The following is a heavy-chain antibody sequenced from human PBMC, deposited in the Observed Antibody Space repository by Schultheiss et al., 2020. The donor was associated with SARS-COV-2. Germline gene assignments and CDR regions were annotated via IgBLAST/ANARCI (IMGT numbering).Heavy chain of an antibody. D-gene: IGHD3-10*02. J-gene: IGHJ4*02. CDR3: AREMFSNPDY. V-gene: IGHV3-48*01. Sequence: GESLKISCAASGFTFSSYAMHWVRQAPGKGLEWVSYISSSGSTIYYADSVKGRFTISRDNAKNSLYLQMNSLRAEDTAVYYCAREMFSNPDYWGQGTLVTVSS. CDR1: GFTFSSYA. CDR2: ISSSGSTI.